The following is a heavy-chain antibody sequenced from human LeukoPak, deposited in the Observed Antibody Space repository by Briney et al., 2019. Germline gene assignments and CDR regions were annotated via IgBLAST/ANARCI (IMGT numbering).Heavy chain of an antibody. Sequence: GGSLRLSCAASGFTFSSYGMHWVRQAPGKGLEWVAVISYDGSNKYYADSVKGRFTISRDNSKNTLYLQMNSLRAEDTAVYYCAKDRGSSSCSMGYWGQGTLVTVSS. J-gene: IGHJ4*02. V-gene: IGHV3-30*18. CDR1: GFTFSSYG. D-gene: IGHD6-6*01. CDR3: AKDRGSSSCSMGY. CDR2: ISYDGSNK.